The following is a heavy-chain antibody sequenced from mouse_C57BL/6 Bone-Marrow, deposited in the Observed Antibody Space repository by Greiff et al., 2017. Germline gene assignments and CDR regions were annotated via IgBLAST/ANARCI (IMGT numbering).Heavy chain of an antibody. V-gene: IGHV10-3*01. J-gene: IGHJ1*03. CDR2: IRSKSSNYAT. CDR3: VSSITTVVAPYFDV. CDR1: GFTFNTYA. Sequence: EADGGLVQPKGSLKLSCAASGFTFNTYAMHWVRQAPGKGLEWVARIRSKSSNYATYYADSVKDRFTISRDDSQSMLYLQMNNLKTEATALYYCVSSITTVVAPYFDVWGTGTTVTVSS. D-gene: IGHD1-1*01.